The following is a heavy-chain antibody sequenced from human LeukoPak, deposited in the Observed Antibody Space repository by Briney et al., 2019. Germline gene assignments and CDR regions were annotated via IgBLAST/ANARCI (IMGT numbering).Heavy chain of an antibody. D-gene: IGHD6-13*01. J-gene: IGHJ4*02. V-gene: IGHV1-46*01. CDR3: VYGLQQLVLGAFDY. Sequence: TSVAVSFKTSGYTFTSYYVHWLRQAPRQRLEWMVIINPSGGSTSYAEKFQGRVTMTRETSTSTVYMELSSLRSEDTAVYYGVYGLQQLVLGAFDYWGQGTLVTVSS. CDR1: GYTFTSYY. CDR2: INPSGGST.